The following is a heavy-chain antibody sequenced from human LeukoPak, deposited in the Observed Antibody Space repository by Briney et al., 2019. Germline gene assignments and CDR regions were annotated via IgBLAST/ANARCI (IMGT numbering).Heavy chain of an antibody. D-gene: IGHD1-7*01. CDR1: RFTFSTYA. Sequence: GGSLRLSCAASRFTFSTYAMSWVRQAPGKGLEWVSSISISSNYIYYPDSLKGRFTISRDNAKNSLYLQMNSLRADDTAVYYCAKRRGLELTYYYHMDVWGKGTTVTVSS. V-gene: IGHV3-21*04. CDR2: ISISSNYI. CDR3: AKRRGLELTYYYHMDV. J-gene: IGHJ6*03.